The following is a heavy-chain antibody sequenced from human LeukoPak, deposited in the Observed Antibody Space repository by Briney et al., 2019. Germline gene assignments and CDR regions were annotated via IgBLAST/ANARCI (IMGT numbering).Heavy chain of an antibody. CDR3: ARDAYSNLYYYYYMDV. J-gene: IGHJ6*03. CDR2: IYYSGST. Sequence: SETLSLTCTVSGGSISGYYWSWIRQPPGKGLEWIGYIYYSGSTNYNPSLKSRVTMSLDTSKNKFSLKLSSVTAADTAVYYCARDAYSNLYYYYYMDVWGKGTTVTVSS. V-gene: IGHV4-59*12. CDR1: GGSISGYY. D-gene: IGHD6-13*01.